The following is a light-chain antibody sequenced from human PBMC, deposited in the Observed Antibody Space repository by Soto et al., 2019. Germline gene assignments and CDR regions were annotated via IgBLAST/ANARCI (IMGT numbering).Light chain of an antibody. V-gene: IGLV1-40*01. Sequence: QSVLTQPPSVSGAPGQRVTISCTGSSSNIGAGYDVHWYQQLPGTAPKLLIYGNSNRPSGVPDRFSGSKSGTSASLAITGLHAEDEADYYCQSYDCSLSGVVFGGGTKLTVL. CDR3: QSYDCSLSGVV. CDR2: GNS. CDR1: SSNIGAGYD. J-gene: IGLJ2*01.